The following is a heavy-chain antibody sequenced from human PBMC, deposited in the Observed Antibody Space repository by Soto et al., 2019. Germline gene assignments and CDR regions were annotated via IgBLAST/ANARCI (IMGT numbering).Heavy chain of an antibody. V-gene: IGHV3-30*18. D-gene: IGHD6-19*01. CDR3: ANPPSRYSSGQLDY. CDR2: ISYDGSNK. J-gene: IGHJ4*02. Sequence: PGGSLRLSCAASGFTFSSYGMHWVRQAPGKGLEWVAVISYDGSNKYYADSVKGRFTISRDNSKNTLYLQMNSLRAEDTAVYYCANPPSRYSSGQLDYWGQGTLVTVSS. CDR1: GFTFSSYG.